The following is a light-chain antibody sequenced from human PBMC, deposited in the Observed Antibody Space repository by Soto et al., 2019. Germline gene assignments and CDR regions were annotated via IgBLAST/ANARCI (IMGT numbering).Light chain of an antibody. V-gene: IGKV3-20*01. J-gene: IGKJ2*01. CDR1: QSVNSNY. CDR3: QQYGRT. Sequence: DIVLTQSPGTRSLSPGERATLSCRASQSVNSNYLAWYQQKPGQAPRLLIFGASTRATGISDRFRGSGSGTDFTLTINRLEPEDFAVYYCQQYGRTFGQGTKLEIK. CDR2: GAS.